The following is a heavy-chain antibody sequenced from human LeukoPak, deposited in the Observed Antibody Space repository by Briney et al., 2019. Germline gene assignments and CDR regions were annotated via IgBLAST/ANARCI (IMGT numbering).Heavy chain of an antibody. CDR3: ARGRYRYSYDY. Sequence: ASVRVSCKASGYIFTDHFFHWVRQAPGQGLEWMGWIRPTDGATKVAQKFQGRVTLTRDTSISTVYMEMSGLRFDDTAMYYCARGRYRYSYDYWGQGTLVAVSS. V-gene: IGHV1-2*02. J-gene: IGHJ4*02. CDR2: IRPTDGAT. CDR1: GYIFTDHF. D-gene: IGHD1-26*01.